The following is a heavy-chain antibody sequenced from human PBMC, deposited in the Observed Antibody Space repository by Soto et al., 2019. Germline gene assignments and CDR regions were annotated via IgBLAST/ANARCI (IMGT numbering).Heavy chain of an antibody. CDR3: TRGFFAAFDY. J-gene: IGHJ4*02. CDR2: IGTASDT. CDR1: GFTFSSYD. Sequence: QLVESGGGLVQPGGSLRLSCAASGFTFSSYDMHWVRQVTGKGLEWVSAIGTASDTYYQGSVKGRFTISRENVKNFLYLQMDNLGAEDTAVYYCTRGFFAAFDYWGQGALVTVSS. V-gene: IGHV3-13*01. D-gene: IGHD3-3*01.